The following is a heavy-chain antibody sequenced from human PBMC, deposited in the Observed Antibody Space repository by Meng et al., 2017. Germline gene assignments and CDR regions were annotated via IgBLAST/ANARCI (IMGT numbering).Heavy chain of an antibody. CDR1: GFSLSTSGVG. V-gene: IGHV2-5*02. Sequence: TLTCLCPLRSNPTNTATLPGTFSGFSLSTSGVGVGWIRQPPGKALEWLALIYWDDDKRYSPSLKSRLTITKDTSKNQVVLTMTNMDPVDTATYYCAHSYGSNFDYWGQGTLVTVSS. CDR3: AHSYGSNFDY. J-gene: IGHJ4*02. D-gene: IGHD3-10*01. CDR2: IYWDDDK.